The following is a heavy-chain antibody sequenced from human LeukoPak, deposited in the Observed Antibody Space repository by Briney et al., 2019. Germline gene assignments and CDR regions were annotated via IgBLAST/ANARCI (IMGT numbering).Heavy chain of an antibody. CDR2: IKQDGSEK. V-gene: IGHV3-7*04. CDR1: GFTFSSFA. D-gene: IGHD3-9*01. Sequence: PGGSLRLSCAASGFTFSSFAMTWVRQAPGKGLEWVANIKQDGSEKYYVDSVKGRFTISRDNAKNSVHLQMNSLGAGDTAMYYCAREFFLAGYGGHDAFDIWGQGTMVTVSS. CDR3: AREFFLAGYGGHDAFDI. J-gene: IGHJ3*02.